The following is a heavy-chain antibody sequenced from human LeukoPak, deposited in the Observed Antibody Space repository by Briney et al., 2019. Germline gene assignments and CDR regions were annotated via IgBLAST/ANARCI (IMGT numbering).Heavy chain of an antibody. CDR3: ARHRRVTRGYFDY. CDR2: IYYSGST. D-gene: IGHD3-3*01. V-gene: IGHV4-31*03. J-gene: IGHJ4*02. Sequence: SETLSLTCTVSGGSISSGGYYWSWIRQHPGKGLEWIGYIYYSGSTYYNPSLKSRVTISVDTSKNQFSLKLSSVTAADTAVYYCARHRRVTRGYFDYWGQGTLVTVSS. CDR1: GGSISSGGYY.